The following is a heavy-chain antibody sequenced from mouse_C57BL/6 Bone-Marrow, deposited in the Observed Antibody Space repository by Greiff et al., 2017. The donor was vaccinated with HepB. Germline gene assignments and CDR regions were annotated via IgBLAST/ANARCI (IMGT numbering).Heavy chain of an antibody. V-gene: IGHV1-81*01. CDR2: IYPRSGNT. CDR1: GFTFTSYG. D-gene: IGHD1-1*01. CDR3: ARDRDGSSSSYWYFDV. Sequence: QVHVKQSGAELARPGASVKLSCKASGFTFTSYGISWVKQRTGQGLEWIGEIYPRSGNTYYNEKFKGKATLTADKSSSTAYMELRSLTSEDSAVYFCARDRDGSSSSYWYFDVWGTGTTVTVSS. J-gene: IGHJ1*03.